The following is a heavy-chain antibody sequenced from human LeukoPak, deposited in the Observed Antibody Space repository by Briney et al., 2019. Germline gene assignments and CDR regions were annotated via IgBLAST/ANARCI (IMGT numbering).Heavy chain of an antibody. V-gene: IGHV4-59*01. CDR2: MYYTGST. D-gene: IGHD1-26*01. CDR1: GGSISSYY. CDR3: ARDGCPTTKSGCVGNWFDP. Sequence: SETLSLTCTVSGGSISSYYWSWIRQPPGKGLEWIGYMYYTGSTNYNPSLKSRLTISVVTSKNQFSLRLSSVTAADTAVYHCARDGCPTTKSGCVGNWFDPWGQGTLVTVSS. J-gene: IGHJ5*02.